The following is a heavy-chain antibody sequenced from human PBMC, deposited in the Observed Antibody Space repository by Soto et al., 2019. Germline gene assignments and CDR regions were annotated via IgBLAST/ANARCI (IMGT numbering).Heavy chain of an antibody. J-gene: IGHJ5*02. CDR3: ARVVSGAEAWFCP. CDR2: ISLYSDGT. Sequence: QVQLVQSGGEVKRPGASVKVSCKTSGYTFSNYGITWVRQAPGQPLEWLGWISLYSDGTNYAQKFQGRVSMTTDTSTTTAYMELRSLRSDDTAVYYCARVVSGAEAWFCPWGQGTLVTVSS. V-gene: IGHV1-18*01. D-gene: IGHD2-2*01. CDR1: GYTFSNYG.